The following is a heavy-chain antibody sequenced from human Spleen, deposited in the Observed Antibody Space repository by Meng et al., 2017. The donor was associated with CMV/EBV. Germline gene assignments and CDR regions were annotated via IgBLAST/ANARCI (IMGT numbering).Heavy chain of an antibody. J-gene: IGHJ4*02. CDR1: GFTFSSYW. D-gene: IGHD6-19*01. CDR3: ARGSGSGWFMVH. CDR2: IKQDGSEK. V-gene: IGHV3-7*01. Sequence: GGSLRLSCAASGFTFSSYWMSWVRQAPGRGLEWVANIKQDGSEKYYVDSVKGRFTISRDNAKNSLYLQMNSLRAEDTALYYCARGSGSGWFMVHWGQGTLVTVSS.